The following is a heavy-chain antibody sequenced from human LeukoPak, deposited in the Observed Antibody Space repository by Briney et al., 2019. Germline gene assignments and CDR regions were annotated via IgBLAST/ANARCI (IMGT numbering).Heavy chain of an antibody. J-gene: IGHJ4*02. CDR3: ATSRVFDF. Sequence: GSLRLSCVTSGFTFSDYFMNWIRQAPGKGPEWLSFINSDGNNIYYRDSVKGRSTISRDNAKKTLYLEMNNLRVDDTAIYYCATSRVFDFWGQGTLVAVSS. V-gene: IGHV3-11*04. CDR1: GFTFSDYF. CDR2: INSDGNNI.